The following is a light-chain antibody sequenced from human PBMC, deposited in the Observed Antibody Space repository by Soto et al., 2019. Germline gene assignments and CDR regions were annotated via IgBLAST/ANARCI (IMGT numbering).Light chain of an antibody. CDR3: QQYYSYSIT. V-gene: IGKV1-8*01. CDR1: QGISSY. Sequence: AIRMTQSPSSFSASTGDRVTITCRASQGISSYLAWYQQKPGKAPKLLIYAASTLQSGVPSRFSGSGSGTDFTLTISCLQSEDFATYYCQQYYSYSITFGHGTRLEIK. J-gene: IGKJ5*01. CDR2: AAS.